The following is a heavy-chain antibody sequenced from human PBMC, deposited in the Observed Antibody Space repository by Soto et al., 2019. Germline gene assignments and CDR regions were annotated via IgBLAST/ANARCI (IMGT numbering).Heavy chain of an antibody. V-gene: IGHV4-34*01. CDR1: GGSFSGYY. J-gene: IGHJ4*02. Sequence: QVQLQQWGAGRLKPSATLSLTCAVYGGSFSGYYWTWIRQTPGTGREWLGEIHHSGSTNYNPSLKRRATISVDTAKNQFSLQLTSVTAADTAVYYCARDEITGLFDYWGQGTLVTDSS. D-gene: IGHD2-8*02. CDR2: IHHSGST. CDR3: ARDEITGLFDY.